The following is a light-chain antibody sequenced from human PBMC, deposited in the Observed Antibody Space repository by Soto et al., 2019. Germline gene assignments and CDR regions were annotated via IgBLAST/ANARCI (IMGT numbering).Light chain of an antibody. J-gene: IGKJ3*01. Sequence: DIQMTQSPSSLSASVGDRVTITCRASQTIIRYLNWYQQKPGRAPNLLIYAASNLQSGVPSRFSGSASGTEVTLTISSLQPEDFATNYCQQSYSTLFSFGPGTKVEIK. CDR3: QQSYSTLFS. CDR1: QTIIRY. V-gene: IGKV1-39*01. CDR2: AAS.